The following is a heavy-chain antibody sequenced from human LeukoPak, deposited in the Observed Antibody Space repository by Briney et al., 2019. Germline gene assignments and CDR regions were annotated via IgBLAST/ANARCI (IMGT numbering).Heavy chain of an antibody. CDR2: ISYDGNHK. D-gene: IGHD1/OR15-1a*01. CDR1: GFTFSSQG. J-gene: IGHJ4*02. Sequence: GGSLRLSCAASGFTFSSQGMHWVRQAPGKGLEWVAVISYDGNHKYYADSVKGRFTISRDNSESTLLLQMNSLRAEDTAVFYCARGRTGTSRDNFDYWGQGTLVTVSS. V-gene: IGHV3-30*03. CDR3: ARGRTGTSRDNFDY.